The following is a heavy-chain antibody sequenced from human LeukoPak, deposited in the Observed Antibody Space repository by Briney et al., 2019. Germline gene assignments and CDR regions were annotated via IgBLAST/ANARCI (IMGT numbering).Heavy chain of an antibody. CDR1: GYSIGSGFY. V-gene: IGHV4-38-2*02. CDR2: IFYSGNT. CDR3: ARGGYLEWLLSIFHY. Sequence: SETLSLTCTVSGYSIGSGFYWGWIWQSPGKGLEWIGSIFYSGNTYYNPSLRSRVTISVDTSKNQFSLKLNSVTAADTALYYCARGGYLEWLLSIFHYWGQGTLVTVSS. J-gene: IGHJ4*02. D-gene: IGHD3-3*01.